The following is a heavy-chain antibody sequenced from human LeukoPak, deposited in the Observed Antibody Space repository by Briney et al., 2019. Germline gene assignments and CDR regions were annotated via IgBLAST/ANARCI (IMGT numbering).Heavy chain of an antibody. V-gene: IGHV4-39*07. CDR1: GGSISSSRDY. Sequence: SETLSLTCTVSGGSISSSRDYWAWLRQPPGKGLEWIANIYYSGSTYYSPSLKSRVTISVDTSKNQFSLKLSSVTAADTAVYYCARKPSITMIQAAFDIWGQGTMVTVSS. CDR2: IYYSGST. D-gene: IGHD3-22*01. CDR3: ARKPSITMIQAAFDI. J-gene: IGHJ3*02.